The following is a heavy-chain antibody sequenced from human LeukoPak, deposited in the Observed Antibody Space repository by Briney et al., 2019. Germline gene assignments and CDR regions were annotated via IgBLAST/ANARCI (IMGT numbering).Heavy chain of an antibody. D-gene: IGHD1-7*01. CDR3: ATDGTGVITGTTRFRRGDAFDI. V-gene: IGHV1-24*01. J-gene: IGHJ3*02. Sequence: ASVKVSCKVSGYTLTELSMHWVRQAPGKGLEWMGGFDPEDGETIYAQKFQGRVTMTEDTSTDTAYMELSSLGSEDTAVYYCATDGTGVITGTTRFRRGDAFDIWGHGTMVTVSS. CDR1: GYTLTELS. CDR2: FDPEDGET.